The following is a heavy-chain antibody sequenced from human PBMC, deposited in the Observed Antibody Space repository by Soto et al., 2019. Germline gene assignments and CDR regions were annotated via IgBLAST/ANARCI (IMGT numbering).Heavy chain of an antibody. CDR1: GGSISSSSFH. V-gene: IGHV4-39*07. D-gene: IGHD3-16*02. CDR2: IYYSGST. Sequence: PSETLSLTCTVSGGSISSSSFHWGWIRQPPGKGLEWIGSIYYSGSTNYNPSLKSRVTISVDTSKNQFSLKLSSVTAADTAVYYCARDEITFGGVIVNDYYYGMDVWGQGTTVTVS. J-gene: IGHJ6*02. CDR3: ARDEITFGGVIVNDYYYGMDV.